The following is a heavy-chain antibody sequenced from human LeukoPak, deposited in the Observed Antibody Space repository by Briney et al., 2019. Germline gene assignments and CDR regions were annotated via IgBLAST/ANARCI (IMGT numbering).Heavy chain of an antibody. J-gene: IGHJ4*02. CDR1: GSTFNVDG. D-gene: IGHD3-16*01. V-gene: IGHV3-33*01. CDR2: IWNDGSNK. CDR3: ARAVGPFDY. Sequence: PGGSLRLSCAASGSTFNVDGIHCVRQAPGKGREWVAVIWNDGSNKYYADSVKGRFTISRDNSKDTLYLQMNSLRVEDTAVYYCARAVGPFDYWGQGTLVTVSS.